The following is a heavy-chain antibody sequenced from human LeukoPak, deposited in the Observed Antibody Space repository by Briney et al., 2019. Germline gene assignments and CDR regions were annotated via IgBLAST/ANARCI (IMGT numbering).Heavy chain of an antibody. J-gene: IGHJ6*04. CDR1: GGTFSSYA. V-gene: IGHV1-69*13. CDR3: ARDEGHYYGSGSPVDV. CDR2: IIPIFGTA. Sequence: ASVKVSCKASGGTFSSYAISWVRQAPGQGLEWMGGIIPIFGTANYAQKFQGRVTITADESTSTAYMELGSLRSEDTAVYYCARDEGHYYGSGSPVDVWGKGTTVTVSS. D-gene: IGHD3-10*01.